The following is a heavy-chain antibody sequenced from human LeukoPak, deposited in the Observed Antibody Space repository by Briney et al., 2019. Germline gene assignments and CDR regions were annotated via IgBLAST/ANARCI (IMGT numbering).Heavy chain of an antibody. CDR2: LYYSATT. V-gene: IGHV4-39*01. CDR1: GGPIFSSGHY. J-gene: IGHJ5*02. CDR3: AGHDSEKYCSTTSCFGGGFDP. D-gene: IGHD2-2*01. Sequence: SETLSLTCTVSGGPIFSSGHYWAWIRQPPGKGLEWIGSLYYSATTYYNPSLKSRVTISADRSKNQFSLTLNSVTAADAGLYFCAGHDSEKYCSTTSCFGGGFDPWGQGTMVIVSS.